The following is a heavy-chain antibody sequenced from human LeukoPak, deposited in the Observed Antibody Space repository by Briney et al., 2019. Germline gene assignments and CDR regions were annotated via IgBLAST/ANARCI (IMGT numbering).Heavy chain of an antibody. CDR2: ISWNSGSI. CDR3: AKGVSSSWYWYFDL. CDR1: GFTFDDYA. J-gene: IGHJ2*01. V-gene: IGHV3-9*03. Sequence: GGSLRLSCAASGFTFDDYAMHWVRQAPGKCLEWVPGISWNSGSIGYADSVKGRFTISRDNAKNSLYLQMNSLRAEDMALYYCAKGVSSSWYWYFDLWGRGTLVTVSS. D-gene: IGHD6-13*01.